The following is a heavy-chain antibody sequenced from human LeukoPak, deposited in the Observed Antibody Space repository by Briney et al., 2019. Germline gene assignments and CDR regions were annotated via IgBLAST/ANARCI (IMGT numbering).Heavy chain of an antibody. CDR2: SRNKANNYKT. J-gene: IGHJ4*02. Sequence: GGSLRLSCAASGFTFSYHYMDWVRQAPGKGLEWVGRSRNKANNYKTEYAASVKGRFTISRDDLRNSLDLQMNSLKIEDTAVYFCTRELAAGSIDYWGQGTLVTVSS. D-gene: IGHD6-13*01. CDR3: TRELAAGSIDY. CDR1: GFTFSYHY. V-gene: IGHV3-72*01.